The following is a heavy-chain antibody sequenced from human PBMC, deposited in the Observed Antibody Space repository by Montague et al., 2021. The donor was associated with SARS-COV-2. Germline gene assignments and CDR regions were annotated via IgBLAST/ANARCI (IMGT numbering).Heavy chain of an antibody. CDR2: ISWNSGSI. J-gene: IGHJ3*02. CDR1: GFTFDDYA. CDR3: AKILGGDAFDI. D-gene: IGHD3-3*01. Sequence: SLRLSCAASGFTFDDYAMHWVRQAPGKGLEWVSGISWNSGSIGYADSVKGRFTISRDNAKNSLYLQMNSLRAKDTALYYCAKILGGDAFDIWGQGTMVTVSS. V-gene: IGHV3-9*01.